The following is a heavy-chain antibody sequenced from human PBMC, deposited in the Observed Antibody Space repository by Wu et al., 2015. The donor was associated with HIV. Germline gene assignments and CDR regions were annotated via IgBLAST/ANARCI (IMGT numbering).Heavy chain of an antibody. CDR2: ISAYNGNT. CDR1: GYTFTSYG. Sequence: QVQLVQSGAEVKKPGASVKVSCKASGYTFTSYGISWVRQAPGQGLEWMGWISAYNGNTNYAQKLQGRVTMTTDTSTSTAYMELRSLRSDDTAVYYCARDYAPTYYYGSGSYSHPFDYWGQGTLVTVSS. V-gene: IGHV1-18*01. J-gene: IGHJ4*02. D-gene: IGHD3-10*01. CDR3: ARDYAPTYYYGSGSYSHPFDY.